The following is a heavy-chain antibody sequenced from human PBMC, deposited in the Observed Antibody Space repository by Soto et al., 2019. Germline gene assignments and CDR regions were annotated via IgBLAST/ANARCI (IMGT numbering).Heavy chain of an antibody. Sequence: QVQLVQSGAEVKKPGSSVKVSCKASGGTFSSYTISWVRQAPGQGLEWMGRIIPILGIANYAQKFQGRVTITADKSTSPAYMELSSLRSEDTAVYYCASTIAVAGTFDYWGQGTLVTVSS. CDR3: ASTIAVAGTFDY. CDR2: IIPILGIA. CDR1: GGTFSSYT. J-gene: IGHJ4*02. V-gene: IGHV1-69*02. D-gene: IGHD6-19*01.